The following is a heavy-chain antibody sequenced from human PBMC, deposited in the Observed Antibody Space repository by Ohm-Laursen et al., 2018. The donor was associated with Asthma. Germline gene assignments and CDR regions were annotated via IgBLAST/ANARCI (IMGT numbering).Heavy chain of an antibody. CDR2: ISYDGSNK. D-gene: IGHD3-9*01. CDR1: GFTFSSYA. Sequence: SLRLSCSASGFTFSSYAMHWVRQAPGKGLEWVAVISYDGSNKYYADSVKGRFTISRDNSKNTLYLQMNSLRAEDTALYYCAKDINFGILTGYIDYWGQGTLVTVSS. CDR3: AKDINFGILTGYIDY. V-gene: IGHV3-30-3*01. J-gene: IGHJ4*02.